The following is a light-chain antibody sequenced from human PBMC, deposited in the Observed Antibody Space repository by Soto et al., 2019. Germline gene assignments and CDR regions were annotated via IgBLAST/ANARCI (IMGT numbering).Light chain of an antibody. CDR2: KAS. Sequence: DIQMTQSPSTLSASVGDRVTITSRASQSISSWLAWYQQKPGKAPKLLIYKASSLESGVPSRFSGSGSGTEFTLTISSLQPVDFATYYCQQYNSYSWTFGQGTKVEIK. CDR3: QQYNSYSWT. CDR1: QSISSW. V-gene: IGKV1-5*03. J-gene: IGKJ1*01.